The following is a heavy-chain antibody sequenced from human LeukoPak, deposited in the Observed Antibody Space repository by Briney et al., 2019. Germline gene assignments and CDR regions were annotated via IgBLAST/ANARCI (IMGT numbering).Heavy chain of an antibody. CDR3: ARPGLQTYYYDSSGHYYVD. D-gene: IGHD3-22*01. V-gene: IGHV4-34*01. Sequence: PSETLSLTCAVYGGSFSGYYWSWIRQPPGKGLEWIGGINHSGSTNYNPSLKSRVTISVDTSKNQFSLKLSSVTAADTAVYYCARPGLQTYYYDSSGHYYVDWGQGTLVTVSS. CDR1: GGSFSGYY. J-gene: IGHJ4*02. CDR2: INHSGST.